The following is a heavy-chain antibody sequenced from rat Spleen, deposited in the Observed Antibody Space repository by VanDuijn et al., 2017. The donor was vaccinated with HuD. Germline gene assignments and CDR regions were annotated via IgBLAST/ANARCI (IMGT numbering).Heavy chain of an antibody. CDR3: SNNWELYY. Sequence: EVQLVESGGGLVQPGRSLKLSCAASGFTFSDYYMAWVRQAPTKGLEWVATISTGGGNTYYRDSVKGRFTISRDNAQNTLYLQMNSLKSEDTATYYCSNNWELYYWGQGVMVTVSS. CDR1: GFTFSDYY. V-gene: IGHV5-25*01. J-gene: IGHJ2*01. CDR2: ISTGGGNT. D-gene: IGHD5-1*01.